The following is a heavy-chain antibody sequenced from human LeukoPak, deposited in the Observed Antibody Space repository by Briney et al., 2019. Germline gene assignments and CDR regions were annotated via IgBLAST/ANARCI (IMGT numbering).Heavy chain of an antibody. CDR2: INPSGGST. CDR1: GYTFTSYY. V-gene: IGHV1-46*01. Sequence: ASVKVSCKASGYTFTSYYMHWVRQAPGQGLEWMGIINPSGGSTSYAQKFQGRVTMTRDTSTSTVYMELSSLRSEDTAVYHCAREPYCSSTSCYVEPRIWFDPWGQGTLVTVSS. CDR3: AREPYCSSTSCYVEPRIWFDP. D-gene: IGHD2-2*01. J-gene: IGHJ5*02.